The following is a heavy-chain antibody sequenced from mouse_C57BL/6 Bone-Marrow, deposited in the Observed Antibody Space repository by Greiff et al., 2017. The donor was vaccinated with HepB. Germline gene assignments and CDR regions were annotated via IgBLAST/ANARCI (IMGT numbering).Heavy chain of an antibody. CDR1: GFTFSSYA. D-gene: IGHD1-1*01. CDR3: ARDPFYYYGSSPWYFDV. CDR2: ISDGGSYT. J-gene: IGHJ1*03. V-gene: IGHV5-4*01. Sequence: DVQLVESGGGLVKPGGSLKLSCAASGFTFSSYAMSWVRQTPEKRLEWVATISDGGSYTYYPDNVKGRFTISRENAKNNLYLQMSHLKSEDTAMYYCARDPFYYYGSSPWYFDVWGTGTTVTVSS.